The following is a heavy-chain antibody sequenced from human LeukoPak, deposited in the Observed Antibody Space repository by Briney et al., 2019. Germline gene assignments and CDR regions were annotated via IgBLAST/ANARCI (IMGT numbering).Heavy chain of an antibody. J-gene: IGHJ3*02. CDR1: GGSISSGSYY. CDR3: AHTHTYYYDSSGYTDAFDI. CDR2: VYTSGST. D-gene: IGHD3-22*01. V-gene: IGHV4-61*02. Sequence: SETLSLTCTVSGGSISSGSYYWSWIRQPAGKGLEWIGRVYTSGSTNYNPSLKSRVTISVDTSKNQFSLKLSSVTAADTAVYYCAHTHTYYYDSSGYTDAFDIWGQGTMVTVSS.